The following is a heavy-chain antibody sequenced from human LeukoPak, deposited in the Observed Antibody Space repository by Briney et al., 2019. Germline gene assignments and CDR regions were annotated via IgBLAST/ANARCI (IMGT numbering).Heavy chain of an antibody. J-gene: IGHJ4*02. V-gene: IGHV1-3*01. D-gene: IGHD1-26*01. Sequence: ASVKVSCKASGYTLSNSAIHWVRQAPGQRLEWMGWINGGNGDTKSSQKFQDRVTITADESTSTAYMELSSLRSEDTAVYYCARGGAGFDYWGQGTLVTVSS. CDR1: GYTLSNSA. CDR2: INGGNGDT. CDR3: ARGGAGFDY.